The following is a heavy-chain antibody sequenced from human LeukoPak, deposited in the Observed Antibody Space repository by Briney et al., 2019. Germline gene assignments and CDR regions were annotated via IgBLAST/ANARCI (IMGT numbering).Heavy chain of an antibody. J-gene: IGHJ4*02. Sequence: PSETLSLTCDVHGGSLSGYYWSWIRQSPEKGLQWIGEIGHSGTTNFNPSLKSRVSMSVDTSKNQFSLKLTSVTAADTAVYFCAREGRMSMGIEYWGQETLVTVSS. CDR1: GGSLSGYY. D-gene: IGHD4/OR15-4a*01. CDR2: IGHSGTT. V-gene: IGHV4-34*01. CDR3: AREGRMSMGIEY.